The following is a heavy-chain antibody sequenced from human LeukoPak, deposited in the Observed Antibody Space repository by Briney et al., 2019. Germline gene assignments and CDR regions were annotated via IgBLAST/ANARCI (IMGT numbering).Heavy chain of an antibody. J-gene: IGHJ4*02. Sequence: GGSLRLSCAASGFTFSSYWMSWVRQAPGKGLEWVANIKQDGSEKYYVDSVKGRFTISRDNAKNSLYLQMNSLRAEDAAVYYCARDELSRTFYFDYWGQGTLVTVSS. V-gene: IGHV3-7*03. CDR1: GFTFSSYW. D-gene: IGHD3-16*02. CDR2: IKQDGSEK. CDR3: ARDELSRTFYFDY.